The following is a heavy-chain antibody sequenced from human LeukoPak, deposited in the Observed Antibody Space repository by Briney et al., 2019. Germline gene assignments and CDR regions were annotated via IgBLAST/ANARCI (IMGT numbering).Heavy chain of an antibody. CDR1: GFTFSSYG. Sequence: GRSLRLSRAASGFTFSSYGMHRVRQAPGKGLEWVSVISGDGGSTFYADSVKGRFTISRDNSKNTLYLQMNSLRAEDTAVYYCARSSYTAMAKYYFDYWGQGTQVTVSS. CDR3: ARSSYTAMAKYYFDY. CDR2: ISGDGGST. V-gene: IGHV3-23*01. J-gene: IGHJ4*02. D-gene: IGHD5-18*01.